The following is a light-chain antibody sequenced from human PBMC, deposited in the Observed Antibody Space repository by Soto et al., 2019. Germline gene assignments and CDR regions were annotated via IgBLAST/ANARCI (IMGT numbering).Light chain of an antibody. CDR1: QSINSAH. Sequence: EVVLTQSPGTLSLSPGERGTLSCRASQSINSAHLVWYQQKPGRAPRLLIYGASSRATGILDRFSGSGSGTDFTLTISRLEPEDFAVYYCQHYDGSPLTFGGGTKVELK. CDR3: QHYDGSPLT. CDR2: GAS. V-gene: IGKV3-20*01. J-gene: IGKJ4*01.